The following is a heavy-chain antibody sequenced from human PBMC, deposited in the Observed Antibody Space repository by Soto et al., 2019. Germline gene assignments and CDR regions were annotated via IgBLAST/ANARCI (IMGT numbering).Heavy chain of an antibody. CDR2: ISGSTGTT. CDR3: AKVIVLGASTLEY. D-gene: IGHD6-6*01. J-gene: IGHJ4*02. V-gene: IGHV3-23*01. Sequence: EQVLESGGGLVQPGGSLRLSCEASGFMFNHYAMAWVRQTPGKGLEWVSVISGSTGTTYYADSVKGRFTISRDNSKNTVYVQMHSLRVEDSALYSCAKVIVLGASTLEYWGPGTRVTVSS. CDR1: GFMFNHYA.